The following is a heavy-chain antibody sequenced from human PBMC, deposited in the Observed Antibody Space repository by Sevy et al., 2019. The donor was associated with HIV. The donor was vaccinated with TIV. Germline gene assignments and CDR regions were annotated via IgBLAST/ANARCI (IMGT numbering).Heavy chain of an antibody. CDR2: ISYDGSNK. CDR3: ARINYYYYGMDV. V-gene: IGHV3-30*04. J-gene: IGHJ6*02. CDR1: GFTFSSYA. Sequence: GGSLRLSCAASGFTFSSYAMHWVRQAPGKGLEWVAVISYDGSNKYYADSVKGRFTISRDNSKNTLYLQMNSLRAEDTAVYYCARINYYYYGMDVWGQGTTVTVSS.